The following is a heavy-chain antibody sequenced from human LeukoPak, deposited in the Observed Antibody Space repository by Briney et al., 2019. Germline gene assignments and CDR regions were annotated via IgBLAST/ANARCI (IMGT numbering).Heavy chain of an antibody. J-gene: IGHJ4*02. Sequence: GGSLRLSCVASGFIFSTYSMNWVRQAPGKGLEWLSFISSSSSTIFYADSVKGRFTISRDNTKNLLYLQMNSLRAEDTAVYYCAKESKAITPVYWGQGTLVTASS. D-gene: IGHD1-14*01. CDR3: AKESKAITPVY. V-gene: IGHV3-48*04. CDR2: ISSSSSTI. CDR1: GFIFSTYS.